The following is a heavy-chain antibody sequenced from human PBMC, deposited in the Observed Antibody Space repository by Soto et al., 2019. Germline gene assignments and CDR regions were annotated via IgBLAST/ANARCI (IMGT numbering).Heavy chain of an antibody. J-gene: IGHJ6*02. CDR1: GFTFSSYE. CDR3: ERARIVVVTTYPGDDYGMDV. CDR2: ISSSGSTI. D-gene: IGHD2-21*02. Sequence: GGSLRLSCAASGFTFSSYEMNLVRQSPGKGLEWVSYISSSGSTIYYADSVKGRFTISRDNAKNSLYLQMNGLRAEDTAVYYCERARIVVVTTYPGDDYGMDVWGQGTRVTVSS. V-gene: IGHV3-48*03.